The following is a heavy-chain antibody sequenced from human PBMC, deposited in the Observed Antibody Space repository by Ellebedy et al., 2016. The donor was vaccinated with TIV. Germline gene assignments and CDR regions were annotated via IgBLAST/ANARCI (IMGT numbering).Heavy chain of an antibody. V-gene: IGHV3-23*01. D-gene: IGHD4-23*01. J-gene: IGHJ5*02. CDR1: GFTFSDYA. Sequence: GGSLRLXXAASGFTFSDYAMSWVRQAPGKGLEWVSAMSNSGRYIYYPDSVKGRFTISRDNSKNTLYLQMNSLRAEDTAVYYCANPREVVGGNRSWGQGTLVTVSS. CDR2: MSNSGRYI. CDR3: ANPREVVGGNRS.